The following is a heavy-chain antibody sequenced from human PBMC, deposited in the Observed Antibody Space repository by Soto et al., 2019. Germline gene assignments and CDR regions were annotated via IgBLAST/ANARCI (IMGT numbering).Heavy chain of an antibody. Sequence: PSETLSLTCAVSGGSISSSNWWSWVRQPPGKGLEWIGEIYHSGSTNYNPSLKSRVTISVDKSKNQFSLKLSSVTAADTAVYYCARTLVGSSSSIYYGMDVWGQGTTVTVSS. CDR2: IYHSGST. V-gene: IGHV4-4*02. J-gene: IGHJ6*02. CDR1: GGSISSSNW. CDR3: ARTLVGSSSSIYYGMDV. D-gene: IGHD6-6*01.